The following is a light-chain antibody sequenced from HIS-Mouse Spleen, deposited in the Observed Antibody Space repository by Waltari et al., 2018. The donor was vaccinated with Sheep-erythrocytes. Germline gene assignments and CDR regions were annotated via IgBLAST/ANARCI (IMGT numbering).Light chain of an antibody. CDR1: KLGDKY. J-gene: IGLJ2*01. CDR2: QDS. V-gene: IGLV3-1*01. CDR3: QAWDSSTAV. Sequence: SYELTQTPSVSVSPGQTASITCSGDKLGDKYACWYQQKPGQSPGLVIYQDSKRPSGIPERFSGSNSGNTATLTIGGTQAMDEADYYCQAWDSSTAVFGGGTKLTVL.